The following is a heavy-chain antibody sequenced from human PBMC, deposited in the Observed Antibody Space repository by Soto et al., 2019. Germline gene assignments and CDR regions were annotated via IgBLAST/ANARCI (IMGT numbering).Heavy chain of an antibody. Sequence: PGGSLRLSCAASGFTFSSYEMNWVRQAPGKGLEWISYIGSSGSPIYYADSVKGRFTISRDNAKNSLSLQMNSLRAEDTAVYYCARPGVATYPWGQGTLVTVSS. CDR1: GFTFSSYE. D-gene: IGHD5-12*01. CDR3: ARPGVATYP. J-gene: IGHJ5*02. CDR2: IGSSGSPI. V-gene: IGHV3-48*03.